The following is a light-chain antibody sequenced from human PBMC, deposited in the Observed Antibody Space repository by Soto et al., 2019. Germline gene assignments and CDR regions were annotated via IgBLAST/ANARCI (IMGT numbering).Light chain of an antibody. J-gene: IGLJ3*02. CDR1: SSDVGGYNY. CDR3: CLYRRSSTRV. V-gene: IGLV2-14*01. CDR2: EVS. Sequence: QSALTQPASVSGSPGQSITISCTGTSSDVGGYNYVSWYQQHPGKAPKLMIYEVSNRPSGVPNRFSGSKSGNTASLTISWLQAEDEAYYYCCLYRRSSTRVFGGRNKLTVL.